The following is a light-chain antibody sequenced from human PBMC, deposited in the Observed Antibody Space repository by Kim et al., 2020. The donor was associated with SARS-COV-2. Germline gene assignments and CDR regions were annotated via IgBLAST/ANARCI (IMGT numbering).Light chain of an antibody. V-gene: IGKV1-12*01. Sequence: GDRVTITCRASQDIKNWLAWYQQKPGNPPKLLIYAAASLQIGVPSRFSGSGSGTDFTLTISSLQPEDFATYFCQQAISFPLSFGGGTKVEIK. CDR2: AAA. J-gene: IGKJ4*01. CDR1: QDIKNW. CDR3: QQAISFPLS.